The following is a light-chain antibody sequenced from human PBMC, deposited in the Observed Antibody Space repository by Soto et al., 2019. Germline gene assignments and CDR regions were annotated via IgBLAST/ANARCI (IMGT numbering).Light chain of an antibody. V-gene: IGLV2-11*01. CDR1: SSDVDGYNY. CDR3: CSYAGSYTLYV. CDR2: DVS. Sequence: QSVLTQPRSVSGSPGQSVTISCTGTSSDVDGYNYVSWYQQHPGKAPKLMIYDVSKRPSGVPDRFSGSKSGNTASLTISGLQAEDEADYYCCSYAGSYTLYVFGTGTKGTVL. J-gene: IGLJ1*01.